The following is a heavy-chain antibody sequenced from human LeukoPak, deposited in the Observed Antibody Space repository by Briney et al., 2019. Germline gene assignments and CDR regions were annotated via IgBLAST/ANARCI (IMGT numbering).Heavy chain of an antibody. J-gene: IGHJ4*02. Sequence: PSETLSLTCAVYGGSFSGYYWSWIRQPPGKGLEWIGEINHSGSTNYNPSLKSRVIISVDTSKNQFSLKLSSVTAADTAVYYCARRRYTMIVVVIRNHPFDYWGQGTLVTVSS. V-gene: IGHV4-34*01. CDR3: ARRRYTMIVVVIRNHPFDY. CDR1: GGSFSGYY. CDR2: INHSGST. D-gene: IGHD3-22*01.